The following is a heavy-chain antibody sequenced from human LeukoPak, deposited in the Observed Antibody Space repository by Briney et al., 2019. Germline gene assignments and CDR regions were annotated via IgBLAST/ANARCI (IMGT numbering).Heavy chain of an antibody. V-gene: IGHV3-33*01. Sequence: GRSLRLSCAASGFNFSNHGMHWVRQAPGKGLEWVAVIWYDGSKTYYADSVKGRFTISRDNFKNTVYLQVSSLRAEDTAVYYCAREVTLRLGYWFDPWGQGTLVTVSS. CDR3: AREVTLRLGYWFDP. J-gene: IGHJ5*02. CDR1: GFNFSNHG. D-gene: IGHD5-18*01. CDR2: IWYDGSKT.